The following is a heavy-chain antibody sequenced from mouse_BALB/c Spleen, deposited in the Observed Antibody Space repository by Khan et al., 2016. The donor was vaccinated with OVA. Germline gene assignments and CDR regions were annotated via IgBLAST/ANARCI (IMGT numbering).Heavy chain of an antibody. V-gene: IGHV5-12-2*01. D-gene: IGHD1-1*01. Sequence: EVELVESGGDLVKPGGSLKLSCAASGFTFSSYSMPWVRQTPGKRLEWVAFITTGGGNTYYPDTVKGRFTVSRDNAKNILYLQMNSLKSEDTAMYYCDRASTTRYDYVMDFWGQGTSVTVSS. CDR2: ITTGGGNT. CDR3: DRASTTRYDYVMDF. CDR1: GFTFSSYS. J-gene: IGHJ4*01.